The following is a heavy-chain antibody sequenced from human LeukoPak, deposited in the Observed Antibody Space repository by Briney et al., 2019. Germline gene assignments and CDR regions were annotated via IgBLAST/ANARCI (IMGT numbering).Heavy chain of an antibody. CDR1: GGSFSGYY. Sequence: SATLSLTCAVYGGSFSGYYWSWIRQPPGKGLEWVAEINHSGSTNYNPSLKSRVTISVDTSKNQFSLKLSSVTAADTAVYYCARVGNYDYVWGSYRHSLFDYWGQGTLVTVSS. J-gene: IGHJ4*02. V-gene: IGHV4-34*01. CDR2: INHSGST. D-gene: IGHD3-16*02. CDR3: ARVGNYDYVWGSYRHSLFDY.